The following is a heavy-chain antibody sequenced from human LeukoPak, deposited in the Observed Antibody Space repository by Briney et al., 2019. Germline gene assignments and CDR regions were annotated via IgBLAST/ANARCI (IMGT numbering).Heavy chain of an antibody. J-gene: IGHJ6*03. CDR2: ISYDGSNK. Sequence: PGGSLRLSCAASGFTLSSYAMHWVRQAPGKGVEWVAVISYDGSNKYYADWVKGRFTISRDKYKKSGYVQMNSLRAEDTAVYYCARGMATIDVYYYYMDVWGKGTTVTVSS. V-gene: IGHV3-30*04. CDR1: GFTLSSYA. D-gene: IGHD5-24*01. CDR3: ARGMATIDVYYYYMDV.